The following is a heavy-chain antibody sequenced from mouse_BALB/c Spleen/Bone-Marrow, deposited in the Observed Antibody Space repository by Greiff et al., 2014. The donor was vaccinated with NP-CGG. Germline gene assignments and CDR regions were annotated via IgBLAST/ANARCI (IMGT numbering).Heavy chain of an antibody. CDR3: ARSSSYDYDVGFAY. D-gene: IGHD2-4*01. CDR1: GYSITRDYA. J-gene: IGHJ3*01. V-gene: IGHV3-2*02. CDR2: ISYSGST. Sequence: VQLQQSGPGLVKPSQSLSLTCIVTGYSITRDYAWNWIRQFPGNKLEWMGYISYSGSTTYSPSLENRISITRDTSKNQFFLQLNSVTTEDTATYYCARSSSYDYDVGFAYWGQGTLVTVSA.